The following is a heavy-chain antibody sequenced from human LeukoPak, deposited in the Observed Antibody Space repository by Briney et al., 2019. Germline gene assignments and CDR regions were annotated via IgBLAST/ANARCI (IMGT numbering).Heavy chain of an antibody. CDR2: VYYTGST. CDR3: ARISSSNWYNERGAFDV. Sequence: PSETLSLTCTVSGGSISSYYWSWVRQPPGKGLEWIGFVYYTGSTNYSPSLKRRVTISVDTCKNQFSLKLRSVTAADTAVYYCARISSSNWYNERGAFDVWGQGTMVTVSS. D-gene: IGHD6-13*01. CDR1: GGSISSYY. V-gene: IGHV4-59*01. J-gene: IGHJ3*01.